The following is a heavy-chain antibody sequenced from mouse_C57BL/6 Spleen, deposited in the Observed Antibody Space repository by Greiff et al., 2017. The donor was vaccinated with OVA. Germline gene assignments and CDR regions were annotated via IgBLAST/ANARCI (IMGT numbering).Heavy chain of an antibody. CDR3: ARERGGYFDY. CDR1: GFTFSSYA. V-gene: IGHV5-4*01. Sequence: DVHLVESGGGLVKPGGSLKLSCAASGFTFSSYAMSWVRQTPEKRLEWVATISDGGSYTYYPDNVKGRFTISRDNAKNNLYLQMSHLKSEDTAMYYCARERGGYFDYWGQGTTLTVSS. CDR2: ISDGGSYT. J-gene: IGHJ2*01.